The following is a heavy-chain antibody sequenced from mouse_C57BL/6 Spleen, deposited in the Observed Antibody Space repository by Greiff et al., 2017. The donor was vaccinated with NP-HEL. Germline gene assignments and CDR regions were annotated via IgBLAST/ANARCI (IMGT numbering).Heavy chain of an antibody. V-gene: IGHV1-19*01. D-gene: IGHD2-2*01. J-gene: IGHJ4*01. Sequence: VQLQQSGPVLVKPGASVKMSCKASGYTFTDYYMNWVKQSHGKSLEWIGVINPYNGGTSYNQKFKGKATLSVDKSSSTAYMELNSLTSEDSAVYYCARAWLRHDYAMDYWGQGTSVTVSS. CDR2: INPYNGGT. CDR1: GYTFTDYY. CDR3: ARAWLRHDYAMDY.